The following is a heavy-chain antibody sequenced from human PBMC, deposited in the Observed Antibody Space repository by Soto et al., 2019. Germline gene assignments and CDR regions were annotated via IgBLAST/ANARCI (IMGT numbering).Heavy chain of an antibody. CDR3: ARDQGNNWELDY. D-gene: IGHD1-20*01. Sequence: PWGSLSHSYAASGLNLIDFPMNWVRPDQGKGLEWVSYINNNSGIVYYADSVKGRFTISRDNAKNSLYLQMNSLRVEDTAVYYCARDQGNNWELDYWGQGTQVTVSS. J-gene: IGHJ4*02. CDR2: INNNSGIV. V-gene: IGHV3-48*01. CDR1: GLNLIDFP.